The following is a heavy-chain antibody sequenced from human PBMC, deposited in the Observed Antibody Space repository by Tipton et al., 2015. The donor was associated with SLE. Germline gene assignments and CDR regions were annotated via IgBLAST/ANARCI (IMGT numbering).Heavy chain of an antibody. CDR1: GGSFSGYY. D-gene: IGHD3-16*02. CDR2: INHSGST. Sequence: TLSLTCAVYGGSFSGYYWSWIRQPPGKGLEWIGEINHSGSTNYNPSLKSRVTISVDTSKNQFSLKLSSVTAADTAVYYCARGQRIPFGGVIVNGAFDIWGRGTRVTVSS. J-gene: IGHJ3*02. V-gene: IGHV4-34*01. CDR3: ARGQRIPFGGVIVNGAFDI.